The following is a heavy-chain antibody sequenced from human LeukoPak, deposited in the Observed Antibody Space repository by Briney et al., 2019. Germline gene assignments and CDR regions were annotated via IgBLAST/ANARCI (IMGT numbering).Heavy chain of an antibody. D-gene: IGHD3-16*01. V-gene: IGHV4-34*01. J-gene: IGHJ4*02. Sequence: SETLSLTCAVYGGSFSGDYWSWVRQPPGRGVGWSGEINHSGSTNYNPSLKSRVTISVDTSKNQFSLKLSSVTAADTAVYYCARGQEPGGSEGIDYWGQGTLVTVSS. CDR3: ARGQEPGGSEGIDY. CDR1: GGSFSGDY. CDR2: INHSGST.